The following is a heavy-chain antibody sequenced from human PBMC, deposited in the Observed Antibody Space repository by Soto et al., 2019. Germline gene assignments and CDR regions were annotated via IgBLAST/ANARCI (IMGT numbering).Heavy chain of an antibody. CDR3: VPTAGGGMDV. J-gene: IGHJ6*02. Sequence: EVQLLESGGGLVQPGGSLRLSCAASGFTFSSYAMSWVRQAPGKGLEWVSAISSSSGSTYYADSVKGRFTISRDNSKNMLYLQMNSLRVEDTDVYYCVPTAGGGMDVWGQGTTVTVSS. D-gene: IGHD2-15*01. CDR1: GFTFSSYA. CDR2: ISSSSGST. V-gene: IGHV3-23*01.